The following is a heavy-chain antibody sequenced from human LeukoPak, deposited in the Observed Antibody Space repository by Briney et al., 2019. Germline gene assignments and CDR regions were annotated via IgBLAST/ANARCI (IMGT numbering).Heavy chain of an antibody. CDR2: ISSSSSYI. D-gene: IGHD5-18*01. CDR3: ARGYSYGYYYYYYYMDV. V-gene: IGHV3-11*06. CDR1: GFTFSDYY. J-gene: IGHJ6*03. Sequence: GGSLRLSCAASGFTFSDYYMSWIRQAPGKGLEWVSSISSSSSYIYYADSVKGRFTISRDNAKNSLYLQMNSLRAEDTAVYYCARGYSYGYYYYYYYMDVWGKGTTVTVSS.